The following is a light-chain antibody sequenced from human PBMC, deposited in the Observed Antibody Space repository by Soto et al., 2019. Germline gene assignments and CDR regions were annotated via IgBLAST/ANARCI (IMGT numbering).Light chain of an antibody. CDR2: GAF. CDR3: QQYNDWPRT. J-gene: IGKJ1*01. V-gene: IGKV3-15*01. CDR1: QRLSSN. Sequence: EIVMTKSQATLSVSPGESATLSCRASQRLSSNLAWYQQKLGQAPRLLIYGAFSRATGIPARFSGSGSGTEFTLTISSVQSEDFAVYYCQQYNDWPRTFGQGTKVDIK.